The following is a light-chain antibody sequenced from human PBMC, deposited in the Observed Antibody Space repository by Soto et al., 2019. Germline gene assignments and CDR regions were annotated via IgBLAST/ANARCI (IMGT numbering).Light chain of an antibody. J-gene: IGKJ2*01. CDR2: GAS. Sequence: EIVLTQSPGTLSSSPGERATLSCRASQTVTSNYLAWYQQKPGQAPRLLFFGASIRATGLPDRFSGGGSGTDFTLTISRLEPEDFATYYCQQSYSVPYTFGPGTEMKMK. V-gene: IGKV3-20*01. CDR1: QTVTSNY. CDR3: QQSYSVPYT.